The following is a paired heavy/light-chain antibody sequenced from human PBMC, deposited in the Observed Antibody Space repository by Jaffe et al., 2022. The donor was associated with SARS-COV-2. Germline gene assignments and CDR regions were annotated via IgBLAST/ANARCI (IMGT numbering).Heavy chain of an antibody. CDR3: AVGSYSGSYNSLDY. D-gene: IGHD1-26*01. CDR2: INPNGGGT. J-gene: IGHJ4*02. Sequence: QVQLVQSGAEVKKPGASVKVSCKASGYTLTGYFMHWVRQAPGQGLEWMGWINPNGGGTNYAQKFQGRVTMTRDTSISTAYMELSRLRSDDTAVYYCAVGSYSGSYNSLDYWGQGTLVTVSS. V-gene: IGHV1-2*02. CDR1: GYTLTGYF.
Light chain of an antibody. CDR3: QSYDSSLSNWV. CDR2: DNS. Sequence: QSVLTQPPSVSGAPGQRVTVSCTGSSSNIGAGYDVHWYQQLPGTAPKVLIYDNSNRPSGVPDRFSGSKSGTSASLAITGLQAEDEADYYCQSYDSSLSNWVFGGGTKLTVL. CDR1: SSNIGAGYD. V-gene: IGLV1-40*01. J-gene: IGLJ3*02.